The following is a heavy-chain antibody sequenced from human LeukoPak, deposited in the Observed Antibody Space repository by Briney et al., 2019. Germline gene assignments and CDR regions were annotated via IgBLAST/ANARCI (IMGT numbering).Heavy chain of an antibody. CDR1: GFTFSSYA. CDR2: ISGSST. CDR3: AKEEWLGKMNYFDH. J-gene: IGHJ4*02. Sequence: GGSLRLSCAASGFTFSSYAMSWVRQAPGKGLEWVSSISGSSTYYADSVKGRFTISKDTSKNTLYLQMNSLRAEDTAVYYCAKEEWLGKMNYFDHWGQGTLVTVSS. V-gene: IGHV3-23*01. D-gene: IGHD6-19*01.